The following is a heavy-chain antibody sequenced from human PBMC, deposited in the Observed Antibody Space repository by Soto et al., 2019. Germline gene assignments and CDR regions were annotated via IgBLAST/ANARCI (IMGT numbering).Heavy chain of an antibody. J-gene: IGHJ5*02. V-gene: IGHV1-2*02. D-gene: IGHD3-10*01. CDR2: INPNSGGT. CDR3: ARDLGLLWFGELLHWFEP. CDR1: GYTFTGYY. Sequence: ASVKVSCKASGYTFTGYYMHWVRLAPGQGLEWMGWINPNSGGTNYAQKFQGRVTMTRDTSISTAYMELSRLRSDDTAVYYCARDLGLLWFGELLHWFEPWGQGTLVTVSS.